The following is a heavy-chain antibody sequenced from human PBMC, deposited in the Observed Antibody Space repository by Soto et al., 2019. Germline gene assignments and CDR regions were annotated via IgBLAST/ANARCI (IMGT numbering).Heavy chain of an antibody. V-gene: IGHV3-33*01. CDR2: IWYDGSNK. D-gene: IGHD3-10*01. CDR3: AREAETYYYGSGSDY. CDR1: GFTFSSYG. Sequence: QVQLVESGGGVVQPGRSLRLSCAASGFTFSSYGMHWVRQAPGKGLEWVAVIWYDGSNKYYADSVKGRFTISRDNSKNTLYLQMNSLRAEDTAVYYCAREAETYYYGSGSDYWGQGTLVTVSS. J-gene: IGHJ4*02.